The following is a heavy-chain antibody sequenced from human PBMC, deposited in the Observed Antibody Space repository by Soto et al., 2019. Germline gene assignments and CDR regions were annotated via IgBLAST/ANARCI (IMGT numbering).Heavy chain of an antibody. CDR3: ARGLGYDSNGRFLAAFDV. CDR2: IFHTGTT. CDR1: GASLSSGGYY. D-gene: IGHD3-22*01. V-gene: IGHV4-31*03. J-gene: IGHJ3*01. Sequence: QVQLRESGPGLAKPSQTLSLTCTVSGASLSSGGYYWTWIRQVPGKALEWIGHIFHTGTTFYNPSLKSRVVMSIEKSDNQFSLNLRSVTAADTAVYYCARGLGYDSNGRFLAAFDVWGQGTMVTVSS.